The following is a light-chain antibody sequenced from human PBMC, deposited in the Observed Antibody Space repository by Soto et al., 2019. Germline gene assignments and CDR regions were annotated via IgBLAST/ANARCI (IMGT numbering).Light chain of an antibody. CDR1: SSDVGSYNL. Sequence: QSALTQPASVSGSPGQSITISCTGTSSDVGSYNLVSWYQQHPGKAPKLMLYEGGKRPSGVSDRFSGSKSGNTASLTISGLQAEDDADYYCCTYAGGTTWVFGGGTKVTVL. J-gene: IGLJ3*02. V-gene: IGLV2-23*01. CDR3: CTYAGGTTWV. CDR2: EGG.